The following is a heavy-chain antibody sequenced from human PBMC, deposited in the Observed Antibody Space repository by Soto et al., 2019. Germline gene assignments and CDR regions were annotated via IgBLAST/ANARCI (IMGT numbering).Heavy chain of an antibody. Sequence: EVQLLESGGGLVQPGGSLRLSCAASGFTFSNYAMSWVRQAPGKGLEWVSTISGSGGSTDYADSVRGRFTISRDNSKNTLYLQMNSLRAEDTAVYYCATADSAWYFDYWGQGTLVTVSS. CDR2: ISGSGGST. CDR3: ATADSAWYFDY. D-gene: IGHD6-19*01. CDR1: GFTFSNYA. V-gene: IGHV3-23*01. J-gene: IGHJ4*02.